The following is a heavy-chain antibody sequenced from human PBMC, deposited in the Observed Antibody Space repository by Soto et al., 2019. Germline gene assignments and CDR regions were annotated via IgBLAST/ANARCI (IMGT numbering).Heavy chain of an antibody. V-gene: IGHV1-69*13. Sequence: SVKVSCKASGGTFGNYAVSWVRQAPGQGLEWMGGVIPMFETVNYAQRFQGRLTIAADESTSTAYMELTSLTSADTAIYFCARGLRTGNYGMDVWGQGTTVTVSS. CDR3: ARGLRTGNYGMDV. CDR1: GGTFGNYA. CDR2: VIPMFETV. J-gene: IGHJ6*02. D-gene: IGHD2-15*01.